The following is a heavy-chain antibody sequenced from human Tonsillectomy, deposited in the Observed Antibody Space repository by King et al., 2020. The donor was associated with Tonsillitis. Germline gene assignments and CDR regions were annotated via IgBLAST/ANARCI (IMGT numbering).Heavy chain of an antibody. J-gene: IGHJ6*02. CDR3: ARDYYYGSERYYYYYGMDV. D-gene: IGHD3-10*01. CDR1: GFTFSSYS. CDR2: ISSSSSYI. V-gene: IGHV3-21*01. Sequence: VQLVESGGGLVKPGGSLRLSCAASGFTFSSYSMNWVRQAPGKGLEWVSSISSSSSYIYYADSVKGRFTISRDNAKNSLYLQMNSLRAEDTAVYYCARDYYYGSERYYYYYGMDVWGQGTTVTVSS.